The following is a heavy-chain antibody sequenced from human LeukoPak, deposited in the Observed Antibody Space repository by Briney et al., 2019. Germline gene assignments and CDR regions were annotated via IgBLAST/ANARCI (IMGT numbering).Heavy chain of an antibody. J-gene: IGHJ4*02. Sequence: SVKVSCKASGYTFTSYDINWVRQATGQGLEWMGWMNPNSGNTGYAQKFQGRVTMTRNTSISTAYMELSSLRSEDTAVYYCARGRPYYYDSSGYYYNDYWGQGTLVTVSS. CDR2: MNPNSGNT. CDR3: ARGRPYYYDSSGYYYNDY. D-gene: IGHD3-22*01. CDR1: GYTFTSYD. V-gene: IGHV1-8*01.